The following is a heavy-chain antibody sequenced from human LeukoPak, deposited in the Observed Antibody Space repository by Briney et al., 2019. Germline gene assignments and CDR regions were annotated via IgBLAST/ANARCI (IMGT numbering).Heavy chain of an antibody. CDR3: GRDSGSYGNDY. V-gene: IGHV4-39*01. CDR1: GGSISSSGYY. CDR2: IYYRGST. D-gene: IGHD1-26*01. J-gene: IGHJ4*02. Sequence: SETLSLTCAVSGGSISSSGYYWGWVRQPPGKGLEWVGSIYYRGSTFYNPSLKSRVTISVDTSKNQFSLKLSSVTAADTAVYYCGRDSGSYGNDYWGQGTLVTVSS.